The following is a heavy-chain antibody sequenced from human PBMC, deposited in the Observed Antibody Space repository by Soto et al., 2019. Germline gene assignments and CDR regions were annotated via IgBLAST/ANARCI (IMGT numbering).Heavy chain of an antibody. V-gene: IGHV1-46*03. D-gene: IGHD6-13*01. CDR3: AREDSSSCLNY. CDR1: GYTFTSYY. Sequence: QVQLVQSGAEVKKPGASVKVSCKASGYTFTSYYMHWVRQAPGQGLEWMGIINPSGGSTSYAQKVQGRVTRPRDTSRRTVYTELSSLSSEDTAVYYCAREDSSSCLNYWGQGTLVTVSS. J-gene: IGHJ4*02. CDR2: INPSGGST.